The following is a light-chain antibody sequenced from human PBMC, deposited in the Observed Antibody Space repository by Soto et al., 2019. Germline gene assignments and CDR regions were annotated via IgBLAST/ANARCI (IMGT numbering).Light chain of an antibody. J-gene: IGLJ2*01. CDR1: SSNIGSNS. CDR3: QSYENRLSGAYLV. V-gene: IGLV1-44*01. CDR2: RNN. Sequence: QSVLTQPPSASGTPGQRVTISCSGSSSNIGSNSVHWYQQLPGAAPRLLIFRNNQRPSEFPDRFSGSKSGTSASLAISGLQAEDEADYYCQSYENRLSGAYLVLGGGTKLTVL.